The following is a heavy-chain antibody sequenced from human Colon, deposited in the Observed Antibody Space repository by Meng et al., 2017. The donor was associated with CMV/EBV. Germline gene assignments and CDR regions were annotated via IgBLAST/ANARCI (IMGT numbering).Heavy chain of an antibody. CDR1: GYTFTGYH. D-gene: IGHD3/OR15-3a*01. J-gene: IGHJ6*02. Sequence: ASVKVSCKASGYTFTGYHIHWVRQAPGQGLEWMGWISAYNGNTKYAQKFQGRVTMTTDTSTSTAYMELRSLRSDDTAVYYCARDKVKYGTVFYHYGMDVWGQGTTVTVSS. CDR3: ARDKVKYGTVFYHYGMDV. V-gene: IGHV1-18*04. CDR2: ISAYNGNT.